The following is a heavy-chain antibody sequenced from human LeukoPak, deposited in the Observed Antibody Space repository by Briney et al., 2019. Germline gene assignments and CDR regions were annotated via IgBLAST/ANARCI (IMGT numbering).Heavy chain of an antibody. CDR2: INHSGST. V-gene: IGHV4-34*01. J-gene: IGHJ3*02. CDR3: SAASIYCGGDCYSSHDAFDI. CDR1: GGSFSGYY. Sequence: PSETLSLTCAVYGGSFSGYYWSWIRQPPGKGLEWIGEINHSGSTNYNPPLKSRVTISVDTSKNQFSLKLSSVTAADTAVYYCSAASIYCGGDCYSSHDAFDIWGQGTMVTVSS. D-gene: IGHD2-21*01.